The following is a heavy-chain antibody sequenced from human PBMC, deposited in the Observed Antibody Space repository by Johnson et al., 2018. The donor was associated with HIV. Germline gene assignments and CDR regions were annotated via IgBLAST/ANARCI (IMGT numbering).Heavy chain of an antibody. CDR1: GFTVSSNY. D-gene: IGHD6-6*01. CDR3: ASGAYSSSLTFDI. J-gene: IGHJ3*02. V-gene: IGHV3-53*01. Sequence: EKLVESGGASVQPGGSLRVSCAASGFTVSSNYMSWVRQAPGKGLEWVSGFYSGGSTYYADSVKGRFIISRDNSKNTLYLQMNSLRVEDTAVYYCASGAYSSSLTFDIWGQGTMVTVSS. CDR2: FYSGGST.